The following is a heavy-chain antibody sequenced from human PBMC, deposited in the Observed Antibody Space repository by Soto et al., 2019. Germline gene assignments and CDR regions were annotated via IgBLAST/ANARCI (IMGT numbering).Heavy chain of an antibody. CDR3: AKTNPSSAHTSGWNDGFDP. CDR2: VSGHSRSI. V-gene: IGHV3-23*01. Sequence: DVQLLESGGGLVQPGGSLRLTCAASGFTLSNYAMSWVRQAPGKGLEWVSVVSGHSRSIYYADSVRGRFTISRDNSKNTLYLQMNSLRVEDTAVYHCAKTNPSSAHTSGWNDGFDPWGQGTLVTVSS. D-gene: IGHD6-19*01. J-gene: IGHJ5*02. CDR1: GFTLSNYA.